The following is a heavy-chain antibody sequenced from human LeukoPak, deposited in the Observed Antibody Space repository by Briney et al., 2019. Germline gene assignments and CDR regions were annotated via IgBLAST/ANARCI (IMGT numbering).Heavy chain of an antibody. J-gene: IGHJ6*02. CDR3: ARDRTTVTTGYYGMDA. CDR1: RYTFTGYY. CDR2: INPNTGVT. Sequence: ASVKASCKASRYTFTGYYMHWVRQAAGQGLEWMGWINPNTGVTNYAQKFQGRVTLTRDTSIITAYMELTRLRSDDTAMYYCARDRTTVTTGYYGMDAWGQGTTLTVSS. D-gene: IGHD4-17*01. V-gene: IGHV1-2*02.